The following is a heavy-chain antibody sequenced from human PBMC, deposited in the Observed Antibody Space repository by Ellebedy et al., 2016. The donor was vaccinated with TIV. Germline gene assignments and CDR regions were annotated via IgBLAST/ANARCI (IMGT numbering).Heavy chain of an antibody. CDR3: ARDVGGFDP. Sequence: GSLRLSXTVSGGSISSYYWSWIRQPPGKGLEWIGEINHSGSTNYNPSLKSRVTISVDTSKNQFSLKLSSVTAADTAVYYCARDVGGFDPWGQGTLVTVSS. D-gene: IGHD1-26*01. J-gene: IGHJ5*02. CDR1: GGSISSYY. CDR2: INHSGST. V-gene: IGHV4-59*01.